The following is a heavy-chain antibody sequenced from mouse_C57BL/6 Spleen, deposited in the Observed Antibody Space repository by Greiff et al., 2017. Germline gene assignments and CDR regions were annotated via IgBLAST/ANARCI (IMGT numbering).Heavy chain of an antibody. Sequence: VQLQQSGAELMKPGASVKLSCKATGYTFTGYCIQWVKQRPEQGLEWIGEILPGSGSTKYTAKFKGKATITADTSSNTAYMQHSSLTSEDSAIYYCASEDAFAYWGQGTLVTVSA. J-gene: IGHJ3*01. V-gene: IGHV1-9*01. CDR1: GYTFTGYC. CDR3: ASEDAFAY. CDR2: ILPGSGST.